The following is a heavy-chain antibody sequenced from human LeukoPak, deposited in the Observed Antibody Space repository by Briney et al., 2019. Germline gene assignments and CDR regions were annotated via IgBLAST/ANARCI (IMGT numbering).Heavy chain of an antibody. Sequence: GGSLRLSCAASGFTFNVYAMYWVRQAPGRGLEWVSSIGTPDSTHYANSVKGRLTTSRDDSKNTVFLQMNSLRAEDSATYYCAKDRENGNGIWDAFDVWGQGTVVTVSS. V-gene: IGHV3-23*01. D-gene: IGHD3-3*02. CDR3: AKDRENGNGIWDAFDV. CDR2: SIGTPDST. J-gene: IGHJ3*01. CDR1: GFTFNVYA.